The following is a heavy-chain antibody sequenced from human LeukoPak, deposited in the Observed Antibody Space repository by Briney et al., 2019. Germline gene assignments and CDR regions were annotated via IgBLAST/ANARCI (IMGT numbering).Heavy chain of an antibody. V-gene: IGHV3-74*01. Sequence: PGGSLRLSCAASGFTFSSYWMHWVRQAPGKGLVWVSRINTDGSSTTYADSVKGRFIISRDNAKNTLYLQMNSLRADDTAVYYCARDRFDDRSGYYYHYYYYMDVWGKGTAVTVSS. D-gene: IGHD3-22*01. J-gene: IGHJ6*03. CDR1: GFTFSSYW. CDR3: ARDRFDDRSGYYYHYYYYMDV. CDR2: INTDGSST.